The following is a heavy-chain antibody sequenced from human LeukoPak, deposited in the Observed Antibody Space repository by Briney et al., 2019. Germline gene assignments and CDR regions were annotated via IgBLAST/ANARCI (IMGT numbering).Heavy chain of an antibody. Sequence: ASVKVSCKASGGTFSSYAISWVRQAPGQGLEWMGGIIPIFGTANYAQKFQGRVTITADKSTSTAYMELSSLRSEDTAVYYCARDRYYGSGSPEGFDAFDIWGHGTMVTVSS. V-gene: IGHV1-69*06. D-gene: IGHD3-10*01. CDR3: ARDRYYGSGSPEGFDAFDI. J-gene: IGHJ3*02. CDR2: IIPIFGTA. CDR1: GGTFSSYA.